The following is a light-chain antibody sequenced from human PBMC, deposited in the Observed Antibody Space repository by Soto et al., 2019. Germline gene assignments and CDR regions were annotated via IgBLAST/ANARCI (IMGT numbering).Light chain of an antibody. CDR2: DVS. J-gene: IGLJ1*01. CDR3: SSYTSSSTYV. Sequence: QSVLTQPRSVSGSPGQSVAISCTGTSSDVGSFNYVSWYQQHPDKAPKLMIYDVSNRPSGVSNRFSGSKSGNTASLTISGLQAEDEADYYCSSYTSSSTYVFGTGTKVTVL. V-gene: IGLV2-14*03. CDR1: SSDVGSFNY.